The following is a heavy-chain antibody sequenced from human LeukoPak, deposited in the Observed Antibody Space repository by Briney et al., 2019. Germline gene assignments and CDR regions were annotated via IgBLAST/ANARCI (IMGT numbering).Heavy chain of an antibody. CDR1: GFSFSSSW. CDR2: INTDGSYT. CDR3: AKPAQGG. J-gene: IGHJ4*02. V-gene: IGHV3-74*01. D-gene: IGHD3-16*01. Sequence: GGSLRLSCAASGFSFSSSWMNWVRQAPGKGLVWVSHINTDGSYTAYGDSVQGRFTISRDNAKNTLYLQMNSLRDDDTAVYYCAKPAQGGWGQGTLVTVSS.